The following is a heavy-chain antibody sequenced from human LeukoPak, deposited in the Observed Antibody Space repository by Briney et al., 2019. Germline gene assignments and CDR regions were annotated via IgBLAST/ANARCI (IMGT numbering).Heavy chain of an antibody. Sequence: PSETLSLTCAVYGGSFSGYYWSWIRQPPGKGLEWIEEINHSGSTNYNPSLKSRVTISVDTSKNQFSLKLSSLTAADTAVYYCARGLGHSSSEDFDYWGQGTLVTVSS. D-gene: IGHD6-6*01. CDR2: INHSGST. V-gene: IGHV4-34*01. J-gene: IGHJ4*02. CDR1: GGSFSGYY. CDR3: ARGLGHSSSEDFDY.